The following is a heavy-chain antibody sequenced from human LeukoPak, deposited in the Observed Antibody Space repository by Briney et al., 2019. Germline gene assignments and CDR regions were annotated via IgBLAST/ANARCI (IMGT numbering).Heavy chain of an antibody. J-gene: IGHJ4*02. CDR2: INSDGSST. CDR1: GFSFSTTW. D-gene: IGHD2-2*01. Sequence: GGSLRLSCAASGFSFSTTWIHWVRQAPGKGLVWVSRINSDGSSTIYADSVKGRFTISRDNAKNTVYLQMNSLRVEDTAVYYCVRDWYYALDYWGQGTLVTVSS. V-gene: IGHV3-74*01. CDR3: VRDWYYALDY.